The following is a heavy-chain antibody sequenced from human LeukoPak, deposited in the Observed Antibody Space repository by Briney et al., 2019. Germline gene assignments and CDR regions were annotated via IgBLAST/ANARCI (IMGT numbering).Heavy chain of an antibody. CDR2: ISWNSGSI. CDR3: AKGRESYRLLYVDY. J-gene: IGHJ4*02. D-gene: IGHD2-2*01. CDR1: GFTFDDYA. Sequence: GGSLRLSCAASGFTFDDYAMHWVRQAPGKGLEWISGISWNSGSIGYADSVKGRFTISRDNAKNSLYLQMNSLRAEDTALYYCAKGRESYRLLYVDYWGQGTLVTVSS. V-gene: IGHV3-9*01.